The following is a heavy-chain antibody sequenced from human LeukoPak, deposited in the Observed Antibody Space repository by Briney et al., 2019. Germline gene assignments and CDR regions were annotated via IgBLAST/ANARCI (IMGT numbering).Heavy chain of an antibody. CDR1: GFTFSGFA. CDR3: AKPAISSRGWYYDY. V-gene: IGHV3-23*01. CDR2: ISGPSSHT. Sequence: GGSLRLSCVASGFTFSGFAMIWVRQVPGKGLQWVSAISGPSSHTYYADSVRGRFTISRDNSRNTLYLQMNSLTVEDTAVYYCAKPAISSRGWYYDYWGQGTLVTVSS. D-gene: IGHD6-19*01. J-gene: IGHJ4*02.